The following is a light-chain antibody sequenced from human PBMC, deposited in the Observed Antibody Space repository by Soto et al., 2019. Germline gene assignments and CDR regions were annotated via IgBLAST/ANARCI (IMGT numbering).Light chain of an antibody. CDR2: SNN. Sequence: QSVLTQPPSSSGTPGQRVTISCSGSISNIGSNTVNWYQQLPGTAPKLLIYSNNQRPSGVPDRFSGSKSGTSASLAISGLQSEDEADYYCAAWDDSLNVYVFGTGTKVTVL. J-gene: IGLJ1*01. CDR1: ISNIGSNT. V-gene: IGLV1-44*01. CDR3: AAWDDSLNVYV.